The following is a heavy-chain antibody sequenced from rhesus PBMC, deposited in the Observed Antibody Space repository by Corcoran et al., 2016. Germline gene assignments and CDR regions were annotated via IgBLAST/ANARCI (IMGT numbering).Heavy chain of an antibody. J-gene: IGHJ4*01. CDR2: IFGSSGST. CDR3: ARGFGYSYDY. D-gene: IGHD5-12*01. CDR1: GGSISSKS. V-gene: IGHV4-147*01. Sequence: QVQLQESGPGLVKPSETLSLTCAAPGGSISSKSRTWFRPPPGKGLEWIGRIFGSSGSTSYNPSLTSRVTISTDTSKNQFSLKLSSVTAADTAVYYCARGFGYSYDYWGQGVLVTVSS.